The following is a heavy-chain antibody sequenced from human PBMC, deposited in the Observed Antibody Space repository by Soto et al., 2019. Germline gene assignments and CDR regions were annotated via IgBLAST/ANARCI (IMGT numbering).Heavy chain of an antibody. CDR1: GFTFSSYA. CDR2: ISGGGST. V-gene: IGHV3-23*01. D-gene: IGHD2-2*01. J-gene: IGHJ5*02. Sequence: GGSLRLSCAASGFTFSSYAMSWVRQAPGKGLEWVSGISGGGSTYYADSVQGRFTISRDNSKNTLFLQMDSLRAEDTAVYYCAKSSSTAYPLKNWFDPWGQGTLVTVSS. CDR3: AKSSSTAYPLKNWFDP.